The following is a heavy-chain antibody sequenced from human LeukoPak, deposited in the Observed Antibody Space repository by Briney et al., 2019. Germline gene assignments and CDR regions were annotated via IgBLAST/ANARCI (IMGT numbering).Heavy chain of an antibody. CDR1: GFTLSSYG. CDR2: ISYDGSNK. D-gene: IGHD5-18*01. V-gene: IGHV3-30*03. Sequence: GGSLRLSCAASGFTLSSYGMRWVRQAPGKGLEWVAVISYDGSNKYYADSVKGRFTISRDNAKNSLYLQMNSLRAEDTAVYSCARDKTRGLGYSYSKSGNYFDYWGQGTLVTVSS. CDR3: ARDKTRGLGYSYSKSGNYFDY. J-gene: IGHJ4*02.